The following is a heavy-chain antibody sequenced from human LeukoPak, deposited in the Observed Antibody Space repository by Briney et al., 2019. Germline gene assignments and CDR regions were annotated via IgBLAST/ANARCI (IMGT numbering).Heavy chain of an antibody. J-gene: IGHJ3*02. V-gene: IGHV1-69*04. CDR3: ARERGYCSSSSCYTSDAFDI. Sequence: ASVKVSCKASGYTFTDYDINWVRQAPGQGLEWMGRIIPILGIANYAQKFQGRVTITADKSTSTAYMELSSLRSEDTAVYYCARERGYCSSSSCYTSDAFDIWGQGTMVTFSS. CDR1: GYTFTDYD. CDR2: IIPILGIA. D-gene: IGHD2-2*02.